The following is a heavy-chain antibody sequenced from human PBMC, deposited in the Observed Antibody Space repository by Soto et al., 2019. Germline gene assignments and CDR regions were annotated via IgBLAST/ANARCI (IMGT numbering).Heavy chain of an antibody. D-gene: IGHD1-20*01. J-gene: IGHJ4*02. CDR2: VYHSGTT. CDR3: ARRTVYGSHFDY. CDR1: GGSISTYY. Sequence: PSETLSLTCTVSGGSISTYYWTWIRQSPGKGPEWIGYVYHSGTTNYNPSLESRVTMSLDRSKNQFSLKLSSVTAADTAVYYCARRTVYGSHFDYWGQGTLVTVSS. V-gene: IGHV4-59*12.